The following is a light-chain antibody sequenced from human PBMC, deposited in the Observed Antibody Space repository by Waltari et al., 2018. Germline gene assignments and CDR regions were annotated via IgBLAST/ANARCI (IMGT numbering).Light chain of an antibody. J-gene: IGLJ2*01. CDR2: GNN. V-gene: IGLV1-47*01. Sequence: QSLLTQPPSASGTPGQRVTMSCSGSSSNIGSYYVYWYQQLPGTAPKLLIAGNNRRPSGVPDRASGAKSGTSGSLAISGLRSEDEADYYCAAWDDRLRGVVFGGGTKLTV. CDR1: SSNIGSYY. CDR3: AAWDDRLRGVV.